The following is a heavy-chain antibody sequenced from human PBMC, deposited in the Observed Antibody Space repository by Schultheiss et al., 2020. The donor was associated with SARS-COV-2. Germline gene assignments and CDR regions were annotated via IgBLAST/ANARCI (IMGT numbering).Heavy chain of an antibody. CDR2: ISWNSGSI. CDR1: GFSFDDHA. CDR3: AKVYGDYDYYYYGMDV. Sequence: GGSLRLSCAASGFSFDDHAMHWVRQAPGKGLEWVSGISWNSGSIDYADSVKGRFTISRDNAKNSLYLQMNSLRAEDTAVYYCAKVYGDYDYYYYGMDVWGQGTTVTVSS. V-gene: IGHV3-9*01. D-gene: IGHD4-17*01. J-gene: IGHJ6*02.